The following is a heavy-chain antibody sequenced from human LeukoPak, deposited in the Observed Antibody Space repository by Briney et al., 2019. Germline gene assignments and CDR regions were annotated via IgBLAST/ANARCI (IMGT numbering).Heavy chain of an antibody. CDR3: ARDSLYCSGGSCYSWNFDY. CDR1: GFTFSSYE. D-gene: IGHD2-15*01. Sequence: GGSLRLSCAASGFTFSSYEMNWVRQAPGKGLEWVSYISSSGSTIYYADSVKGRFTISRDNAKKPLYLQMNSLRAEDTAVYYCARDSLYCSGGSCYSWNFDYWGQGTLVTVSS. J-gene: IGHJ4*02. V-gene: IGHV3-48*03. CDR2: ISSSGSTI.